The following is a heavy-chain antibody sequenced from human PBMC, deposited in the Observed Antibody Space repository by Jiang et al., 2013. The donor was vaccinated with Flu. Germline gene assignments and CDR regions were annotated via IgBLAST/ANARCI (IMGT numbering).Heavy chain of an antibody. Sequence: VSGGSISSSNWWSWVRQPPGKGLEWIGYIYYSGSTNYNPSLKSRVTISVDTSKNQFSLKLSSVTAADTAVYYCARLDYDSGAYYSFDYWGQGTLVTVSS. CDR3: ARLDYDSGAYYSFDY. D-gene: IGHD3-22*01. CDR1: GGSISSSNW. CDR2: IYYSGST. J-gene: IGHJ4*02. V-gene: IGHV4-4*02.